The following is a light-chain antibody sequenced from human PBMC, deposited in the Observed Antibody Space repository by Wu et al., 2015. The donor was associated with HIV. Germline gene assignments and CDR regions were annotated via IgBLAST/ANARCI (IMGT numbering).Light chain of an antibody. V-gene: IGKV3-20*01. CDR3: QQYGSSPYS. CDR1: QSVSSSY. J-gene: IGKJ2*03. CDR2: GAS. Sequence: EIVLTQSPGTLFLSPGERATLSCRASQSVSSSYLVWYQQKPGQAPRLLIYGASSRATGIPDRFSGSGSGTDSTLTISRLEPEDFAVYYCQQYGSSPYSFGQGTKLEIK.